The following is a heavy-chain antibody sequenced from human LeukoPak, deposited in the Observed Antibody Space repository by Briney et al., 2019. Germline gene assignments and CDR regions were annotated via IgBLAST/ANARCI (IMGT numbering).Heavy chain of an antibody. CDR3: ARAYYCGGGSCKLEY. CDR2: IYPGDSDT. CDR1: GYSFNSYW. V-gene: IGHV5-51*04. D-gene: IGHD2-15*01. J-gene: IGHJ4*02. Sequence: GESLKISCQGSGYSFNSYWIAWVRQMPGKGLEWMGIIYPGDSDTRCSPSFRGQITISADKPINTAYLRWSSLKASDTAMYYCARAYYCGGGSCKLEYWGQGTLVTVSS.